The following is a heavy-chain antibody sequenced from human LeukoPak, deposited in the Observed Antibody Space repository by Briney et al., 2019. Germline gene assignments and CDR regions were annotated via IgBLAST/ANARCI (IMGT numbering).Heavy chain of an antibody. CDR2: MNPNSGNT. V-gene: IGHV1-8*03. Sequence: ASVKVSCKASGGTFSNYAISWVRQAPGQGLEWMGWMNPNSGNTGYAQKFQGRVTITRNTSISTAYMELSSLRSEDTAVYYCARGPSGYSYGFYYYYYYMDVWGKGTTVTVSS. CDR3: ARGPSGYSYGFYYYYYYMDV. J-gene: IGHJ6*03. CDR1: GGTFSNYA. D-gene: IGHD5-18*01.